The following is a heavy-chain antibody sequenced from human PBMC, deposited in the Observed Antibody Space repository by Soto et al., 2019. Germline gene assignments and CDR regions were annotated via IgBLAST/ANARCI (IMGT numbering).Heavy chain of an antibody. Sequence: QVQLVQSGAEVKKPGSSVKVSCKASGGTFSSYAISWVRQAPGQGLEWMGGIIPIFGTANYAQKFQGRVTITADESTRTAYMELSSLRSEDTAVYYCASRGYSYGYLYYGMDVWGQGTTVTVSS. CDR3: ASRGYSYGYLYYGMDV. D-gene: IGHD5-18*01. J-gene: IGHJ6*02. V-gene: IGHV1-69*12. CDR2: IIPIFGTA. CDR1: GGTFSSYA.